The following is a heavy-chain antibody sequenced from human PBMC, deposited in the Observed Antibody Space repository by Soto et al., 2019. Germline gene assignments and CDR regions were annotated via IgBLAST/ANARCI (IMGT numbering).Heavy chain of an antibody. J-gene: IGHJ6*03. V-gene: IGHV3-66*01. CDR1: GFTVSSNY. Sequence: GGSLSLSCAASGFTVSSNYMSWVRQAPGKGLEWVSVIYSGGSTYYADSVKGRFTISRDNSKNTLYLQMNSLRAEDTAVDYCASRPENYYYYYMDVWGKGTTVTVSS. CDR2: IYSGGST. CDR3: ASRPENYYYYYMDV. D-gene: IGHD2-2*01.